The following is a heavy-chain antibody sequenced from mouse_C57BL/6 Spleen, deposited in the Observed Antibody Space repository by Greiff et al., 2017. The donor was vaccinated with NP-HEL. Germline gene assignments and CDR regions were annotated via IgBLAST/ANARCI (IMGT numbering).Heavy chain of an antibody. CDR2: ISSGGDYI. D-gene: IGHD1-1*01. V-gene: IGHV5-9-1*02. CDR3: TREEIPITTVVAPFAY. CDR1: GFTFSSYA. J-gene: IGHJ3*01. Sequence: EVMLVESGEGLVKPGGSLKLSCAASGFTFSSYAMSWVRQTPEKRLEWVAYISSGGDYIYYADTVKGRFTISRDNARNTLYLQMSSLKSEDTAMYYCTREEIPITTVVAPFAYWGQGTLVTVSA.